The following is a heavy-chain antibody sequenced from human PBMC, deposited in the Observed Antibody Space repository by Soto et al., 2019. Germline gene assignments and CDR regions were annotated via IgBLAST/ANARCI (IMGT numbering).Heavy chain of an antibody. J-gene: IGHJ5*02. CDR3: AKDLYVQPPSGWFDP. CDR2: ITGRGDST. Sequence: PGGSLILSCAASGFPFSDHAMHWVRQTPGKGLEWVSAITGRGDSTYYADSVKGRFTISRDNSKSTLYLQMMSLRAEDTAVYYCAKDLYVQPPSGWFDPWGQGTVVTSPQ. V-gene: IGHV3-23*01. D-gene: IGHD1-26*01. CDR1: GFPFSDHA.